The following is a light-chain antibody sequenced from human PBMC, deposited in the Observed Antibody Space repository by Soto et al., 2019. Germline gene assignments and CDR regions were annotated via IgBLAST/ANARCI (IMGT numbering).Light chain of an antibody. V-gene: IGKV3-20*01. CDR3: QQYGSSPRT. J-gene: IGKJ1*01. CDR1: QSLSSSQ. Sequence: EIVLTQSPGTLSLSPGERATLSCRASQSLSSSQLAWYQQKPGQAPRLLIHDASSRATGISDRFTGSGSGTDFTLTITTLEPEDFAAYYCQQYGSSPRTFGLGTKVDI. CDR2: DAS.